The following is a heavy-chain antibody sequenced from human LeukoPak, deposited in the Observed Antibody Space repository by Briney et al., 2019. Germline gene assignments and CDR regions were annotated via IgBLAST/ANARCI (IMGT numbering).Heavy chain of an antibody. D-gene: IGHD6-19*01. CDR3: ARSPAVAATRVDY. V-gene: IGHV1-18*01. CDR1: GYTFTGYA. Sequence: ASVRVSCKASGYTFTGYAISGVRQAPGQGLEWMGWISPHNGNTNCAGKFQGRVTMTKDTSTSTAYMELRSLRSDDTAVYYCARSPAVAATRVDYWGQGTLVTVSS. CDR2: ISPHNGNT. J-gene: IGHJ4*02.